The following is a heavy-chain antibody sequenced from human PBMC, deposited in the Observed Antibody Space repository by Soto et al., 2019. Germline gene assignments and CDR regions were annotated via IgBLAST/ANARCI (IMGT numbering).Heavy chain of an antibody. CDR1: GFTFGDYA. V-gene: IGHV3-49*03. J-gene: IGHJ3*02. CDR3: TTFELFHAFDI. CDR2: IRSKAYGGTT. D-gene: IGHD3-10*01. Sequence: GGSLILSCTASGFTFGDYAMSWFRQAPGKGLEWVGFIRSKAYGGTTEYAASVKGRFTISRDDSKSIAYLQMNSLKTEDTAVYYCTTFELFHAFDIWGQGTMVTVSS.